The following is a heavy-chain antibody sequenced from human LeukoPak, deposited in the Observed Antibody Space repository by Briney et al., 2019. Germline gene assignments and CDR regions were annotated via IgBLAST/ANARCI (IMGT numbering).Heavy chain of an antibody. V-gene: IGHV4-39*07. CDR1: RGSFSSSTYY. CDR2: IYYTGST. J-gene: IGHJ4*02. Sequence: SETLSLTCTVPRGSFSSSTYYWSWVRQPPGKGLEWIASIYYTGSTYYNPSLKSRVTISLDMSKNEFFLTMTSVTAADTAVYFCTAEKNGSPHYWGQGTQVTVSS. CDR3: TAEKNGSPHY. D-gene: IGHD2-8*01.